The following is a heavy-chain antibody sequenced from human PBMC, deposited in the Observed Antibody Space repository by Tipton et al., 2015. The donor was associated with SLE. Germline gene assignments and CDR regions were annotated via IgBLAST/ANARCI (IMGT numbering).Heavy chain of an antibody. J-gene: IGHJ5*02. D-gene: IGHD2-21*01. CDR2: IYYSGST. Sequence: LRLSCAGSGGSISSYYWSWIRQPPGKGLEWIGYIYYSGSTNYNPSLKSRVTISVDTSKNQFSLKLSSVTAADTAVYYCARAGIAWFDPWGQGTLVTVSS. CDR3: ARAGIAWFDP. CDR1: GGSISSYY. V-gene: IGHV4-59*12.